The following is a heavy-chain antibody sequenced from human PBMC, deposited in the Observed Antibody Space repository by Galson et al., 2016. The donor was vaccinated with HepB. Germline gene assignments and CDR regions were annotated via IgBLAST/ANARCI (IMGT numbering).Heavy chain of an antibody. Sequence: LRLSCAASGFTFSSHAFYWVRQAPGKGLEWVAVISFDGNNKFFADSVKGRFTISRDNSKNTLFLQMNSLRPDDSAVYYCARDLITGMTDHHYAMDAWGPGTTVTVSS. J-gene: IGHJ6*02. V-gene: IGHV3-30*04. CDR1: GFTFSSHA. D-gene: IGHD3-16*01. CDR3: ARDLITGMTDHHYAMDA. CDR2: ISFDGNNK.